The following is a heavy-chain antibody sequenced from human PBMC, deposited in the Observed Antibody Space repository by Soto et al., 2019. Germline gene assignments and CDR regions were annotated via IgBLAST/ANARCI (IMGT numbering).Heavy chain of an antibody. CDR3: ARREYASGYSYWFDP. D-gene: IGHD5-12*01. J-gene: IGHJ5*02. Sequence: PSETLSLTCTVSGGSVTSYYWTWIRQSPGKNLDWIGHISYTGSTNYNPSLESRVTISVDTSKNQVTLKLTSVTAADTAFYYCARREYASGYSYWFDPWGPGTLVTVSS. CDR2: ISYTGST. V-gene: IGHV4-59*08. CDR1: GGSVTSYY.